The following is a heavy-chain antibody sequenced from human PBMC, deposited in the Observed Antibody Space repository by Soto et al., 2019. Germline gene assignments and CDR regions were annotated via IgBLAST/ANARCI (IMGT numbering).Heavy chain of an antibody. CDR2: ISSSSSYI. CDR1: GFTFSSYS. CDR3: ARGPGDYSSSSFHYYYYCMDV. D-gene: IGHD6-6*01. Sequence: EVQLVESGGGLVKPGGSLRLSCAASGFTFSSYSMNWVRQAPGKGLEWVSSISSSSSYIYYADSVKGRFTISRDNAKNSLYLQMNSLRAEDTAVCYCARGPGDYSSSSFHYYYYCMDVWGQGTTVTVSS. J-gene: IGHJ6*02. V-gene: IGHV3-21*01.